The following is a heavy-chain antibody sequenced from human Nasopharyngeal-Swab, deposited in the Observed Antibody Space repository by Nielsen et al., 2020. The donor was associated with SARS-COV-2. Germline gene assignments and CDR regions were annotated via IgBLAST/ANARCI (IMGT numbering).Heavy chain of an antibody. Sequence: VRQDPGKGLERVSSISSSSSYIYYADSVKGRFTISRDNAKNSLYLQINSLRAEDTAVYYCARDLGYSSGWSGGGDGFDIWGQGTMVTVSS. CDR2: ISSSSSYI. D-gene: IGHD6-19*01. CDR3: ARDLGYSSGWSGGGDGFDI. J-gene: IGHJ3*02. V-gene: IGHV3-21*01.